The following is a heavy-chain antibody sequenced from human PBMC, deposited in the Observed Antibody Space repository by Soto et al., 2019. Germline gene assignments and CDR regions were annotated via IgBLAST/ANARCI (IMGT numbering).Heavy chain of an antibody. CDR2: ISYDGSNK. CDR1: GFTFSSYA. D-gene: IGHD1-26*01. Sequence: TGGSLRLSCAAPGFTFSSYAMHWVRQAPGKGLEWVAVISYDGSNKYYADSVKGRFTISRDNSKNTLYLQMNSLRAEDTAVYYCARDDRWELLPPGYYYYGMDVWGQGTTVTVSS. CDR3: ARDDRWELLPPGYYYYGMDV. J-gene: IGHJ6*02. V-gene: IGHV3-30-3*01.